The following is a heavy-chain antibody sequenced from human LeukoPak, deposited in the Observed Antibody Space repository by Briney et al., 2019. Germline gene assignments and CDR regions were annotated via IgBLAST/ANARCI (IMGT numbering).Heavy chain of an antibody. CDR1: GFNFNTYS. D-gene: IGHD6-13*01. CDR3: VKAGAAAYTWYFDY. CDR2: ISGNGGST. V-gene: IGHV3-64D*06. Sequence: PGGSLRLSCSASGFNFNTYSLHWVRQAPGKGLEYVSVISGNGGSTNYADSVKGRFTISRDNSKNTLYLQMSSLRAEDTAVYYYVKAGAAAYTWYFDYWGQGTLVTVSS. J-gene: IGHJ4*02.